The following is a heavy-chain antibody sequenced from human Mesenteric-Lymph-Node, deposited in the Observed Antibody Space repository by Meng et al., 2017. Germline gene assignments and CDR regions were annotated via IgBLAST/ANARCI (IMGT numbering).Heavy chain of an antibody. CDR3: ARVLHYYDSSGYYYVDAFDI. CDR1: GFTVSSNY. Sequence: ESLKISCAASGFTVSSNYMSWVRQPPGKGLEWIGQIYYSGSTNYNPSLKSRVTISVDTSKNQFSLKLSSVTAADTAVYYCARVLHYYDSSGYYYVDAFDIWGQGTMVTVSS. D-gene: IGHD3-22*01. V-gene: IGHV4-59*02. CDR2: IYYSGST. J-gene: IGHJ3*02.